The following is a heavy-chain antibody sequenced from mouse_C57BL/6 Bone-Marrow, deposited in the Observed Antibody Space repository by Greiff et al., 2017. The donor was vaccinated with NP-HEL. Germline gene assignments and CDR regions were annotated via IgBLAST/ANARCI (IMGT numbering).Heavy chain of an antibody. CDR1: GFTFSSYG. CDR2: ISSGGSYT. D-gene: IGHD1-1*01. CDR3: ARRQGSIYYYGSSPFAY. J-gene: IGHJ3*01. Sequence: EVKLQESGGDLVKPGGSLKLSCAASGFTFSSYGMSWVRQTPDKRLEWVATISSGGSYTYYPDSVKGRFTISRDNAKNTLYLQMSSLKSEDTAMYYCARRQGSIYYYGSSPFAYWGQGTLVTVSA. V-gene: IGHV5-6*02.